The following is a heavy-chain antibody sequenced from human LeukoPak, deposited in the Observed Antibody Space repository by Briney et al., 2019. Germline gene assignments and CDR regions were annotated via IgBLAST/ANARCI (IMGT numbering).Heavy chain of an antibody. CDR1: GFTFDDYT. J-gene: IGHJ4*02. D-gene: IGHD6-13*01. CDR3: AKGAGYSSNWNFDY. V-gene: IGHV3-9*01. Sequence: GRSLRLSCAASGFTFDDYTMHWVRQAPGKGLEWVSGISWNSGSIGYADSVKGRFTISRDNAKNSLYLQMNSLRAEDTALYYCAKGAGYSSNWNFDYWGQGTLVTVSS. CDR2: ISWNSGSI.